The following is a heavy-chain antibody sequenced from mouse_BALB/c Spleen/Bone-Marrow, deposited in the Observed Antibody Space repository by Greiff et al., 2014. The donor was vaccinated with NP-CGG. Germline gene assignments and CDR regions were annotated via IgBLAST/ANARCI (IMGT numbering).Heavy chain of an antibody. D-gene: IGHD1-1*01. Sequence: EVKLMESGAELVKPGASVKLSCTASGFIFKDTHMHWVKQRPEQGLEWIGRIDPASGDTKYDPKFQGKAAITGDTSSNTAYLQLSSLTSEDTAVYYCSRDYGGTAWFAYWGQGTLVTVSA. CDR3: SRDYGGTAWFAY. CDR2: IDPASGDT. J-gene: IGHJ3*01. V-gene: IGHV14-3*02. CDR1: GFIFKDTH.